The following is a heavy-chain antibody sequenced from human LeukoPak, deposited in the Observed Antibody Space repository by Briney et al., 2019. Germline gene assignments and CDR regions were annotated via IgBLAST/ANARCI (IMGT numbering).Heavy chain of an antibody. CDR2: IIPIFGTA. CDR1: GGTFSSYA. Sequence: ASVKVSCKASGGTFSSYAISWVRQAPGQGLEWMGGIIPIFGTANYAQKFQGRVTITADESTSTAYMELSSLRSEDTAVYYCARDQRGYSYGTHRYFDYWGQGTLVTVSS. J-gene: IGHJ4*02. V-gene: IGHV1-69*13. CDR3: ARDQRGYSYGTHRYFDY. D-gene: IGHD5-18*01.